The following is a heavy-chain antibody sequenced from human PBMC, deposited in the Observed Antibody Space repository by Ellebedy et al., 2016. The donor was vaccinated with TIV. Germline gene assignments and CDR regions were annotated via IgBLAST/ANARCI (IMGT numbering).Heavy chain of an antibody. V-gene: IGHV4-34*01. CDR3: ARYGPGRYSSGWYYFDY. Sequence: SETLSLTXAVYGGSFSGFYWTWIRQHPGRGLEWIGEISHSGVSKYNPSLESRVTISLDTSKTRSSLRLSPVIAADTAVYYCARYGPGRYSSGWYYFDYWGQGTRVTVSS. CDR2: ISHSGVS. D-gene: IGHD6-19*01. J-gene: IGHJ4*02. CDR1: GGSFSGFY.